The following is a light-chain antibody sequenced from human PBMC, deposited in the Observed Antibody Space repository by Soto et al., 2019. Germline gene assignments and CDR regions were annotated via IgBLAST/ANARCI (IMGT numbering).Light chain of an antibody. CDR2: DVT. CDR1: SSDVGGYNR. V-gene: IGLV2-11*01. CDR3: CASAGSYSWI. Sequence: QSALTQPPSVSGSPGQSVTISCTGTSSDVGGYNRVSWYQQPPGTAPKLIIYDVTKRPSGVPDRFSGSKSGNTASLTISGLQAEDEDYYYCCASAGSYSWIFGGGTKLTVL. J-gene: IGLJ2*01.